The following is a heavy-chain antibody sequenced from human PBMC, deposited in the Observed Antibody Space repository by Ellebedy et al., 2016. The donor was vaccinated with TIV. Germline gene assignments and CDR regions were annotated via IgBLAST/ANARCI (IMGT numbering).Heavy chain of an antibody. D-gene: IGHD2-21*02. CDR3: ARGGGGDCGGDCTFDY. CDR1: GFIVTSNY. J-gene: IGHJ4*02. Sequence: GESLKISCAASGFIVTSNYMSWVRQAPGKGLEWVSVIYSGGSTHYADSVKGRFTISRDNSKNTLYLQMNSLRAEDTAVYYCARGGGGDCGGDCTFDYWGQGILVTVSS. V-gene: IGHV3-66*01. CDR2: IYSGGST.